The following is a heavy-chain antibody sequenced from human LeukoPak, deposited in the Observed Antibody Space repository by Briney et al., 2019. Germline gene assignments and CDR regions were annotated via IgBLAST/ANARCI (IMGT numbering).Heavy chain of an antibody. J-gene: IGHJ4*02. V-gene: IGHV3-23*01. CDR2: ISGSGGST. CDR3: AKVYGYDWVFDY. CDR1: GFTFSSYA. D-gene: IGHD5-12*01. Sequence: GGSLRLSCAASGFTFSSYAMHWVRQAPGKGLEWVSAISGSGGSTYYADSVKGRFTISRDNSKNTLYLQMNSLRAEDTAVYYCAKVYGYDWVFDYWGQGTLVTVSS.